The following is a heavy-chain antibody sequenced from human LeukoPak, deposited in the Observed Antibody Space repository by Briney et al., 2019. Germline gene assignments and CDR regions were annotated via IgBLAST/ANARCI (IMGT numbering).Heavy chain of an antibody. CDR3: AAFYY. Sequence: GGSLRLSCAASGFTFSDYYMSWIRQSPGKGLEWISTISRSGGSTYYADSVKGRFTISRDNSKNTLFLQMNSLRAEDSAVYYCAAFYYWGQGTLVTVSS. CDR1: GFTFSDYY. CDR2: ISRSGGST. V-gene: IGHV3-23*01. J-gene: IGHJ4*02.